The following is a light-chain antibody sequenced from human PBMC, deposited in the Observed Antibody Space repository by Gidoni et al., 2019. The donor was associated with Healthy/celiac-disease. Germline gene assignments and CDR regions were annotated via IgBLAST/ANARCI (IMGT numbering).Light chain of an antibody. CDR3: QQYGSSWT. CDR2: GAS. CDR1: QRVSSSY. J-gene: IGKJ1*01. Sequence: DIVLTQSPGTLSLSTGERAALSCRASQRVSSSYLAWYQQKPGQAPRLLIYGASSRATGIPDRFSGSGSGTDFTLTISRLEPEDFAVYYCQQYGSSWTFGQGTKVEIK. V-gene: IGKV3-20*01.